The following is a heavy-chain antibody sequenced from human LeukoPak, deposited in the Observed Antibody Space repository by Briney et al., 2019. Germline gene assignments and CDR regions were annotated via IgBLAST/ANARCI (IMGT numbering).Heavy chain of an antibody. CDR3: TSLEAGYSAGWYGGNY. D-gene: IGHD6-19*01. CDR2: VRSKANSYAT. J-gene: IGHJ4*02. CDR1: GFTFSGSA. Sequence: PGGSLRLSCAASGFTFSGSAIHWVRQASGKGLEWVGRVRSKANSYATGYAASVKGRFTISRDDSKNTAYLQMKSLKTEDTAVYYCTSLEAGYSAGWYGGNYWGQGTLVTVSS. V-gene: IGHV3-73*01.